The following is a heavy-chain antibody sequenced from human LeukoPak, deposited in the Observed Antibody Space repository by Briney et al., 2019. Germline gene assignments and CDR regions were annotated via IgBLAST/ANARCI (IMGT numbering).Heavy chain of an antibody. Sequence: GGSLRLSCAASGFTFSSYGMHWVRQAPGKGLEWVAVISYDGSNKYYADSVKGRFTISRDNSKNTLYLQMNSLRAEDTAVYYCARGGYHILTGYYENWFDPWGQGTLVTVSS. V-gene: IGHV3-30*03. D-gene: IGHD3-9*01. J-gene: IGHJ5*02. CDR1: GFTFSSYG. CDR3: ARGGYHILTGYYENWFDP. CDR2: ISYDGSNK.